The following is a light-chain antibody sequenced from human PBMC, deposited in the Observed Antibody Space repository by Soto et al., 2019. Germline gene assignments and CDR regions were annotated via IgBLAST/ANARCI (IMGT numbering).Light chain of an antibody. J-gene: IGKJ4*01. CDR3: QQSYSTFT. CDR1: QSISSY. CDR2: AAS. V-gene: IGKV1-39*01. Sequence: DIQMTQSPSSLSASVGDRVTITCRASQSISSYLNWYQRKPGKAPKLLIYAASSLQSGVPSRFSGRGSGTDFTISISSLKPEDFATYYCQQSYSTFTFGGGTKVEIK.